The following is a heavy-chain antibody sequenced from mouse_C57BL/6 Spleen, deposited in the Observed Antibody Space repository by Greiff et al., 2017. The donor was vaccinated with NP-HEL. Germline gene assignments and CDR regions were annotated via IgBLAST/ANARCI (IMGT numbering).Heavy chain of an antibody. CDR2: IDPSDSYT. J-gene: IGHJ4*01. CDR1: GYTFTSYW. CDR3: ARARSGYVDYAMDY. Sequence: QVQLKQPGAELVMPGASVKLSCKASGYTFTSYWMHWVKQRPGQGLEWIGEIDPSDSYTNYNQKFKGKSTLTVDKSSSTAYMQLSSLTSEDSAVYYCARARSGYVDYAMDYWGQGTSVTVSS. D-gene: IGHD3-2*02. V-gene: IGHV1-69*01.